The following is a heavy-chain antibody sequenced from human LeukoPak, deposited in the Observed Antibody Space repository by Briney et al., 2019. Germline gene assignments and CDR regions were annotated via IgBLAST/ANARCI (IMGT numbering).Heavy chain of an antibody. V-gene: IGHV3-23*01. D-gene: IGHD5-18*01. CDR2: ISGSGDTT. CDR3: AKESLRGHSYGFDS. CDR1: GFTFSSYG. J-gene: IGHJ4*02. Sequence: GGSLRLSCAASGFTFSSYGMSWVRQAPGKGLEWVSAISGSGDTTYYADSVKGRFTISRDNSMNTLYLHMNSLRAEDTALYYCAKESLRGHSYGFDSWGQGTLVTVSS.